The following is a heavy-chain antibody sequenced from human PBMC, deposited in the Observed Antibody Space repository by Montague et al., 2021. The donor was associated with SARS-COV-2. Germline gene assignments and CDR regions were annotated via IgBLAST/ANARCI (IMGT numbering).Heavy chain of an antibody. CDR1: GGSMSDHY. CDR3: ARAVSVRRAVNWFDP. V-gene: IGHV4-59*11. J-gene: IGHJ5*02. D-gene: IGHD3-10*01. Sequence: SETLFLTCTVSGGSMSDHYWAWIRQPPGKGLEWLAYIYYGGGINSNASLKSRVTMSVDTSKNQFSLKLTSVTAADTAVYYCARAVSVRRAVNWFDPWGQGTLVTVSS. CDR2: IYYGGGI.